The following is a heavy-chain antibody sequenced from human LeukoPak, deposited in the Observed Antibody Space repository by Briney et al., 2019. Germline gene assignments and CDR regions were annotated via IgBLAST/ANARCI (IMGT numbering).Heavy chain of an antibody. D-gene: IGHD3-3*01. V-gene: IGHV1-8*01. CDR3: ARGAIFGVTPRGYGMDV. Sequence: ASVKVSCKASGYTFTIYDINWVRQAPGQGLEWVGWMNPNNGGTVYAQKFQGRVTMTRDTSTGTLYMELNSLKSEDTAVYYCARGAIFGVTPRGYGMDVWGQGTTVTVSS. CDR2: MNPNNGGT. CDR1: GYTFTIYD. J-gene: IGHJ6*02.